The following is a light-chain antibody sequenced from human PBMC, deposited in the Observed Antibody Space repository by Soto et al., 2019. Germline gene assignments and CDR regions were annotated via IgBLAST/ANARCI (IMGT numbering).Light chain of an antibody. CDR1: QSVLYSSNNKNY. V-gene: IGKV4-1*01. Sequence: DIVMTQSPDSLAVSLGERATIYCKSSQSVLYSSNNKNYLAWYQQKPGQPPKLLIYWASTREFGVPDRFSGSGSGTDFTLTISSLQAEDVAVYYCQQYHSTPKSFGQGTKVEIK. CDR3: QQYHSTPKS. J-gene: IGKJ1*01. CDR2: WAS.